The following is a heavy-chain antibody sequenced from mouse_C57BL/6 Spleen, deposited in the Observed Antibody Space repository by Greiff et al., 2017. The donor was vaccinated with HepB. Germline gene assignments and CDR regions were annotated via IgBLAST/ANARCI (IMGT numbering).Heavy chain of an antibody. J-gene: IGHJ4*01. V-gene: IGHV1-55*01. CDR2: IYPGSGST. Sequence: VQLQQSGAELVKPGASVKMSCKASGYTFTSYWITWVKQRPGQGLEWIGDIYPGSGSTNYNEKFKGKATLTVDTSSSTAYMQLSSLTSEDSAVYYCASWEIYYDSSGAMDYWGQGTSVTVSS. CDR1: GYTFTSYW. CDR3: ASWEIYYDSSGAMDY. D-gene: IGHD2-4*01.